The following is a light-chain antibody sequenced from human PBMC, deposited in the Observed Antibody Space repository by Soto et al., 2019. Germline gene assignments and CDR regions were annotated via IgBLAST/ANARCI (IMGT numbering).Light chain of an antibody. CDR2: KAS. V-gene: IGKV1-5*03. Sequence: DIQMTQSPSTLSASVGDRVTITCRASQSISSWLAWYQQKPGKAPKLLIYKASTLKSGVPSMFSGSGSGTEFTLTIRSLKTDDFATYYCQHYNSYSEAFGLGTKVDIK. CDR3: QHYNSYSEA. J-gene: IGKJ1*01. CDR1: QSISSW.